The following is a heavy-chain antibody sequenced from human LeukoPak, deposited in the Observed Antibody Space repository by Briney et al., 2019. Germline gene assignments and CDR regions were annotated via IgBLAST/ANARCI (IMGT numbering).Heavy chain of an antibody. CDR1: GFTFSSYS. CDR2: ISSSSSYI. J-gene: IGHJ4*02. D-gene: IGHD2-2*01. Sequence: GGSLRLSCAASGFTFSSYSMNWVRQAPGKGLEWVSSISSSSSYIYYADSVKGRFTISRDNAKNSLYMQMNILRAEDTAVYYCTSARDQLFDYWGQGTLVTVSS. CDR3: TSARDQLFDY. V-gene: IGHV3-21*01.